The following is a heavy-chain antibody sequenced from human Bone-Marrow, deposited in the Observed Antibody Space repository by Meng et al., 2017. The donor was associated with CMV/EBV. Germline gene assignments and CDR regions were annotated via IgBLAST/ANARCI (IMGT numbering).Heavy chain of an antibody. CDR3: AKDTNGNLDY. Sequence: GGSLRLSCTVSGGSISSSSYYWGWIHQPPGKGLEWVAVIWYDGSNKYYADSVKGRFTISRDNSKNTLYLQMNSLRAEDTAVYYCAKDTNGNLDYWGQGTLVPVSS. V-gene: IGHV3-33*06. CDR2: IWYDGSNK. CDR1: GGSISSSSYY. D-gene: IGHD4-23*01. J-gene: IGHJ4*02.